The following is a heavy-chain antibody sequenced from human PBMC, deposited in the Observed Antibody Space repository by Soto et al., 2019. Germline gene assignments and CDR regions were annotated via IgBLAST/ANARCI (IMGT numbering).Heavy chain of an antibody. CDR1: GGSITNDDYY. D-gene: IGHD6-19*01. J-gene: IGHJ4*02. CDR2: IHNSGTT. Sequence: QVQLQESGPGLVKPSQTLSLTCTVSGGSITNDDYYWNWIRQLPGKGLEWIGYIHNSGTTDYNPSLKSRVTISVDTAKSQFSLKLSSVTAADTAVYFCARPKKWLSPFDDWGQGTLVTVSS. V-gene: IGHV4-31*03. CDR3: ARPKKWLSPFDD.